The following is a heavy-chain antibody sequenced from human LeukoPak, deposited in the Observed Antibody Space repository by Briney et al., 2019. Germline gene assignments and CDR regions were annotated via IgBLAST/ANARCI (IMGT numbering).Heavy chain of an antibody. J-gene: IGHJ5*01. CDR1: SR. CDR3: ARDLWNFYDDSGYNRDFDS. Sequence: ASVKVSCKATSRISWVRQAPGQGLEWMGWIGTYGGDTYYAQKFQGRITVTTNTSTSTGYMELRILRSDDTAVYYCARDLWNFYDDSGYNRDFDSWGQGTLVTVSS. D-gene: IGHD3-22*01. CDR2: IGTYGGDT. V-gene: IGHV1-18*01.